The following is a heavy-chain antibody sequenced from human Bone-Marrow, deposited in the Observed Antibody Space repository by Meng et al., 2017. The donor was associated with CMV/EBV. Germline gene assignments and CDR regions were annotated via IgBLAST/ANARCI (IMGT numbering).Heavy chain of an antibody. CDR1: GGTFSSYA. V-gene: IGHV1-69*05. J-gene: IGHJ4*02. Sequence: KAAGGTFSSYAISWVRQAPGQGLEWMGGIITIFGTANYAQKFQGRVTITTDESTSTAYMELSSLRSEDTAVYYCARNREVMAEYYFDYWGQGTLVTVSS. CDR2: IITIFGTA. D-gene: IGHD3-16*01. CDR3: ARNREVMAEYYFDY.